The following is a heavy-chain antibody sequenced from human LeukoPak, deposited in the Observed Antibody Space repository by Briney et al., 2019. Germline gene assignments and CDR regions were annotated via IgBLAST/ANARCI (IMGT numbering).Heavy chain of an antibody. V-gene: IGHV4-59*01. CDR3: ARGRITPFCTAMVLYYFDY. D-gene: IGHD5-18*01. CDR1: GGSISSYY. J-gene: IGHJ4*02. Sequence: PSETLSLTCTVSGGSISSYYWSWIRQPPGKGLEGIGYIYYSGSTNYNPSLKSRVTISVDTSKNQFSLKLNSVTAADTAVYYCARGRITPFCTAMVLYYFDYWGRGTLVTVSS. CDR2: IYYSGST.